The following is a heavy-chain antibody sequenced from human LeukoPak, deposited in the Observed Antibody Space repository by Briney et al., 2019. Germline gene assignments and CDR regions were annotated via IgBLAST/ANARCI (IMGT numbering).Heavy chain of an antibody. CDR2: ISGSGGST. D-gene: IGHD4-23*01. CDR1: GFTFSSYA. J-gene: IGHJ3*02. V-gene: IGHV3-23*01. CDR3: ARDRYYGGNSHAFDI. Sequence: PGGSLRLSCAASGFTFSSYAMSWVRQAPGKGLEWVSVISGSGGSTYYADSVKGRFTISRDNAKNTLYLQMNSLRAEDTAVYYCARDRYYGGNSHAFDIWGQGTMVTVSS.